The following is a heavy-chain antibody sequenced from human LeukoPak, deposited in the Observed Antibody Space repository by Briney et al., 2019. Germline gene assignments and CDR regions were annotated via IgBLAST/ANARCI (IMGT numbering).Heavy chain of an antibody. CDR2: INPNSGGT. V-gene: IGHV1-2*02. Sequence: GASVKVSCKTSGYTFTGYYTHWVRQAPGQGLEWMGWINPNSGGTNYAQKFQGRVTMTRDTSISTAYMELSRLKSDDTAVYYCASNPFLVRYNWNLGYMDVWGKGTTVTVSS. D-gene: IGHD1-7*01. CDR1: GYTFTGYY. J-gene: IGHJ6*03. CDR3: ASNPFLVRYNWNLGYMDV.